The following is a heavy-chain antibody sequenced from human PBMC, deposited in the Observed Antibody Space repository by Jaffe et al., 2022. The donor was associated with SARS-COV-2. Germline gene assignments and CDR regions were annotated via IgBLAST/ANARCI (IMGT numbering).Heavy chain of an antibody. D-gene: IGHD6-13*01. Sequence: EVQLVESGGGLVQPGRSLRLSCAASGFTFDDYAMHWVRQAPGKGLEWVSGISWNSGSIGYADSVKGRFTISRDNAKNSLYLQMNSLRAEDTALYYCAKARSWYGSLDYWGQGTLVTVSS. V-gene: IGHV3-9*01. CDR1: GFTFDDYA. CDR3: AKARSWYGSLDY. J-gene: IGHJ4*02. CDR2: ISWNSGSI.